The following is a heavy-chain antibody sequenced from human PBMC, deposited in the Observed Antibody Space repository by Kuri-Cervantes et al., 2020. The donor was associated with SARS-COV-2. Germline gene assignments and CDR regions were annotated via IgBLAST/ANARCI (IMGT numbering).Heavy chain of an antibody. Sequence: GSLRLSCTVSGGSISSSSYYWGWIRQPPGKGLEWIGSIYYSGSTYYNPSLKGRVTISVDTSKNQFSLKLGSVTAADTAVYYCARHLWSDGMDVWGQGTTVTVSS. CDR3: ARHLWSDGMDV. J-gene: IGHJ6*02. CDR1: GGSISSSSYY. CDR2: IYYSGST. V-gene: IGHV4-39*01. D-gene: IGHD2-8*02.